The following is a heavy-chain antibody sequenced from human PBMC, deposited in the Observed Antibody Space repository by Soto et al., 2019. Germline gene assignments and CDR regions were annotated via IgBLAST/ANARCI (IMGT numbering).Heavy chain of an antibody. CDR3: ARSGSSDYSYYYYGMDV. Sequence: QVQLVQSGAEVKKPGASVKVSCKASGYTFTSYDINWVRQATGHGLEWMGWMNPNSGNTGYAQKFQGRVTMTRNTSISTAYMEPSSLRSEDTAVYYCARSGSSDYSYYYYGMDVWGQGTTVTVSS. D-gene: IGHD4-4*01. V-gene: IGHV1-8*01. CDR2: MNPNSGNT. J-gene: IGHJ6*02. CDR1: GYTFTSYD.